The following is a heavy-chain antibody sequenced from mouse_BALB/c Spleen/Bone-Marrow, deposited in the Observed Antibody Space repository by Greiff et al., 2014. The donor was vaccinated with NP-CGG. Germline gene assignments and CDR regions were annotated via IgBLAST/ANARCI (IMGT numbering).Heavy chain of an antibody. Sequence: VQLQQSGAELVRPGSSVKISCKASGYAFSLYWVNWVKQRPGQGLEWIGQIYPGDDDTDYNGKFKGKATLTADRSSSTAYMQLGSLTSEDSADYFCARGGISIDYWGHGTTLTVSS. CDR2: IYPGDDDT. J-gene: IGHJ2*01. V-gene: IGHV1-80*01. CDR3: ARGGISIDY. CDR1: GYAFSLYW.